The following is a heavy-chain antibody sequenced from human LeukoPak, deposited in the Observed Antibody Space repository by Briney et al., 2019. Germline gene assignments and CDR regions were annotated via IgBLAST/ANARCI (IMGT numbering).Heavy chain of an antibody. D-gene: IGHD6-19*01. J-gene: IGHJ2*01. Sequence: SVKVSCKASGGTFGSYAISWVRQAPGQGLEWMGGIIPIFGTANYAQKFQGRVTITTDESTSTAYMELSSLRSEDTAVYYCARDSSGWSNWYFDLWGRGTLVTVSS. CDR1: GGTFGSYA. CDR3: ARDSSGWSNWYFDL. CDR2: IIPIFGTA. V-gene: IGHV1-69*05.